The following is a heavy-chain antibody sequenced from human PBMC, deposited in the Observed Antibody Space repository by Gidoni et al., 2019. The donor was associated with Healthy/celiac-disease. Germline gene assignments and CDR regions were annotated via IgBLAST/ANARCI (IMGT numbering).Heavy chain of an antibody. CDR3: ASLAVVVTYAVDY. J-gene: IGHJ4*02. CDR1: GCSISSGGYY. D-gene: IGHD3-22*01. CDR2: IYYSGST. V-gene: IGHV4-31*03. Sequence: QVQLQESGPGLVKPSQTLSLTCTVSGCSISSGGYYWSWIRPHPGKGLEWIGYIYYSGSTYYNPSLKSRVTISVDTSKNQFSLKLSSVTAADTAVYYCASLAVVVTYAVDYWGQGTLVTVSS.